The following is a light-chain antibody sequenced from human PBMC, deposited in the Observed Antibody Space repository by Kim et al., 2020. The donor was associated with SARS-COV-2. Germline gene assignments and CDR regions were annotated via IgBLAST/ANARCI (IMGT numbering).Light chain of an antibody. J-gene: IGLJ3*02. Sequence: QSALTQPASVSGSPGQSITVSCTGTSSDVGAYDYVSWYQQHPGKAPKLMIYHVTERPSGVSNRFSGSKSGNTASLTISGLQAEDEADYYCSSYASSSTWVFGGGTQLTVL. CDR3: SSYASSSTWV. CDR1: SSDVGAYDY. CDR2: HVT. V-gene: IGLV2-14*01.